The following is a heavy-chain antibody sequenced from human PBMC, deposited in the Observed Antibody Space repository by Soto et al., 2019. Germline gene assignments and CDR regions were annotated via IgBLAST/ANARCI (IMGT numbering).Heavy chain of an antibody. J-gene: IGHJ4*02. CDR3: ARDFSKSGSYPAY. V-gene: IGHV1-18*04. CDR2: ISAYNGNT. CDR1: GYTFTSYG. D-gene: IGHD1-26*01. Sequence: ASVKVSCKASGYTFTSYGISWVRQAPGQGLEWMGWISAYNGNTNYAQKLQGRVTMTTDTSTSTACMELRSLRSDDTAVYYCARDFSKSGSYPAYWGQGTLVTVSS.